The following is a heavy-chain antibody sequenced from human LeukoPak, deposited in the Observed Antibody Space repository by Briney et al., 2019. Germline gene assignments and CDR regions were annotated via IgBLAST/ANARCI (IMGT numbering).Heavy chain of an antibody. J-gene: IGHJ6*02. CDR2: IDKDGAKT. CDR3: ATWAFYHSLGV. CDR1: GFTFEAYA. V-gene: IGHV3-43*02. D-gene: IGHD1-26*01. Sequence: GGSLRLSCAASGFTFEAYAMHWVRQAPGKGLEWVSLIDKDGAKTYYADSVRGRFTISRDNSKNSLYLQMNSLRGDDTALYYCATWAFYHSLGVWGQGTTVTVSS.